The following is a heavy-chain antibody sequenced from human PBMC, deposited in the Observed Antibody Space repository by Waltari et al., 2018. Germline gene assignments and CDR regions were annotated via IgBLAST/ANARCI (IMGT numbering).Heavy chain of an antibody. D-gene: IGHD3-3*01. CDR2: VNSGGSGM. J-gene: IGHJ4*02. CDR1: GFAFMSYW. CDR3: ARVKFLEWLPQPAVLDY. Sequence: EVQLVESGGGLVQPGGSLRRSCAASGFAFMSYWMAWVRQDPGKGLVWVARVNSGGSGMIYADSVKGRFTISRDNAKNTLHLQMNSLRVEDTAVYYCARVKFLEWLPQPAVLDYWGQGSLVIVSS. V-gene: IGHV3-74*01.